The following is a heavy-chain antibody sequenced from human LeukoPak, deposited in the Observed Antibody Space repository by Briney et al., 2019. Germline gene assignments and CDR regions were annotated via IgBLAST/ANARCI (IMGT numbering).Heavy chain of an antibody. CDR1: GGSISSTRYY. J-gene: IGHJ6*03. V-gene: IGHV4-39*07. D-gene: IGHD4-17*01. CDR2: IYYSGNT. Sequence: SETLSLTCTVSGGSISSTRYYWGWIRQPPGKGLEWIGSIYYSGNTYYNPSLKSRVTISVDTSKNQFSRKLSSVTAADTAVYYSARGPPYGDYGSNYYYYMDVWGKGTTVTISS. CDR3: ARGPPYGDYGSNYYYYMDV.